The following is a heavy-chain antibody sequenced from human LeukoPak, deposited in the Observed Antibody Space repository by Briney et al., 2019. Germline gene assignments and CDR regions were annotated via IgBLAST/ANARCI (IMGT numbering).Heavy chain of an antibody. CDR2: IYYSGST. J-gene: IGHJ4*02. CDR1: GGSISSSSYF. D-gene: IGHD6-6*01. V-gene: IGHV4-39*01. Sequence: SETLSLTCTVSGGSISSSSYFWGWIRQPPGKGLEWIGSIYYSGSTYYNPSLKSRVTISVDTSKNQFSLKLSSVTAADTAGYYCARRDSYCSFPYYWAQGNLVTVSS. CDR3: ARRDSYCSFPYY.